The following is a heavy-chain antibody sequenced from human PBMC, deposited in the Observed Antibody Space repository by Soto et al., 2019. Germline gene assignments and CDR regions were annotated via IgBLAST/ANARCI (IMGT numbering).Heavy chain of an antibody. Sequence: LGESLKISCKGSGYSFTSYWISWVRQMPGKGLEWMGRIDPSDSYTNYSPSFQGHVTISADKSISTAYLQWSSLKVSDTAMYYCARRLRFLEWLSNGYYGMDVWGQGTTVTVSS. CDR2: IDPSDSYT. CDR3: ARRLRFLEWLSNGYYGMDV. J-gene: IGHJ6*02. D-gene: IGHD3-3*01. CDR1: GYSFTSYW. V-gene: IGHV5-10-1*01.